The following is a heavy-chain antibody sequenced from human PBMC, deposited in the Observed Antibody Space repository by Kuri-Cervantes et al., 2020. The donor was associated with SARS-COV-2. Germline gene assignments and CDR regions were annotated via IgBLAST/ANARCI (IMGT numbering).Heavy chain of an antibody. Sequence: GESLKISCAASGFSFSTYWMHWVRQAPGMGLVWVARIDEDGRTIDYAESVRGRFTISRDNSENTLYLQMNGLRAEDTAVYYCAKDEDDSSGSLDYWGQGTLVTVSS. D-gene: IGHD3-22*01. CDR3: AKDEDDSSGSLDY. V-gene: IGHV3-74*01. CDR2: IDEDGRTI. CDR1: GFSFSTYW. J-gene: IGHJ4*02.